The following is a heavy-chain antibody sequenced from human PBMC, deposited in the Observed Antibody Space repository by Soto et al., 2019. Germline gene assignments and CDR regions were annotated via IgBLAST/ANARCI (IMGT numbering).Heavy chain of an antibody. V-gene: IGHV4-30-4*01. CDR3: AGDVAHGYTEYV. CDR2: IYDSGIT. D-gene: IGHD5-18*01. J-gene: IGHJ3*01. CDR1: GGSVGSGEYY. Sequence: QVQLQESGPGLVKPSQTLSLACTVSGGSVGSGEYYYSWIRQPPGKGLECIGYIYDSGITNYTPSLKGRVIMALDKSNNQVSLKLSSVTLADTAVYFSAGDVAHGYTEYVCGQGTMVTVSS.